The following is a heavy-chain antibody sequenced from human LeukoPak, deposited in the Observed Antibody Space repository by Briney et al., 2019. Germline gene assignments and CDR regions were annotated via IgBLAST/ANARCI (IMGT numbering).Heavy chain of an antibody. CDR1: GFTFSDYY. J-gene: IGHJ4*02. Sequence: GGSLRLSCAASGFTFSDYYMSWIRQAPGKGLEWVSYISSSGSTIYYADSVKGRFTISRDNAKNSLYLQMNSLRAEDTAVYYCARDYYDSSGFYYFDYWGQGTLVTVSS. CDR3: ARDYYDSSGFYYFDY. D-gene: IGHD3-22*01. V-gene: IGHV3-11*04. CDR2: ISSSGSTI.